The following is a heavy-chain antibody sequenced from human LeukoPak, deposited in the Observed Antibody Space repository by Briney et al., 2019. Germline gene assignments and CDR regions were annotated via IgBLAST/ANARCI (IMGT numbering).Heavy chain of an antibody. Sequence: GGSLRLSCAASGFAFRGYAMSWVRQAPGKGLEWIATITGNGGRTFYADSVKGRFVVSRDNAKNTLYLQMNRQRVEDTAIYYCATRYYQDYSDLFVYWGQGTLVSVSS. V-gene: IGHV3-23*01. CDR3: ATRYYQDYSDLFVY. J-gene: IGHJ4*02. CDR2: ITGNGGRT. D-gene: IGHD2-2*01. CDR1: GFAFRGYA.